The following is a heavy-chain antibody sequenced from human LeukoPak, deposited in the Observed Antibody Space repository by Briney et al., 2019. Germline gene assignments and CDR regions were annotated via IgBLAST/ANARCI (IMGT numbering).Heavy chain of an antibody. J-gene: IGHJ4*02. D-gene: IGHD1-1*01. V-gene: IGHV1-2*02. Sequence: GASVKVSCKASGYTFTSYGISWVRQAPGQGLEWMGWINPNSGGTNYAQKFQGRVTMTRDTSISTAYMELSRLRSDDTAVYYCARGTGTLPLDYWGQGTLVTVSS. CDR1: GYTFTSYG. CDR2: INPNSGGT. CDR3: ARGTGTLPLDY.